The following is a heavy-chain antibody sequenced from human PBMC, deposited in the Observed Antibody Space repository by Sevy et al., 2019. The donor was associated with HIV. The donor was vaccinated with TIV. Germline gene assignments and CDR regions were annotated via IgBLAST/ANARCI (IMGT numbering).Heavy chain of an antibody. Sequence: GESLKISCAASGFTFSSYAMSWVRQATGKGLEWVSAISGSGGSTYYAVSVKGRFTISRDNSKNTLYVQMNSLRAEDTAVYYCAKAQQLWSYFDYWGQGPLVTVSS. CDR2: ISGSGGST. D-gene: IGHD5-18*01. CDR1: GFTFSSYA. J-gene: IGHJ4*02. V-gene: IGHV3-23*01. CDR3: AKAQQLWSYFDY.